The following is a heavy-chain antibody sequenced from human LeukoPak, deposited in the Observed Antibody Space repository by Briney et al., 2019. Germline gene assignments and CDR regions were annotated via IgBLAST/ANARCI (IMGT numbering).Heavy chain of an antibody. V-gene: IGHV3-21*01. CDR3: ARDRDYYDSSGYPLDAFDI. J-gene: IGHJ3*02. Sequence: GGSLRLSCAASGFTFSSYSMNWVRQAPGKGLEWVSSISSSSSYIYYADSVKGRLTISRDNAKNSLYLQMNSLRAEDTAVYYCARDRDYYDSSGYPLDAFDIWGQGTMVTVSS. CDR1: GFTFSSYS. D-gene: IGHD3-22*01. CDR2: ISSSSSYI.